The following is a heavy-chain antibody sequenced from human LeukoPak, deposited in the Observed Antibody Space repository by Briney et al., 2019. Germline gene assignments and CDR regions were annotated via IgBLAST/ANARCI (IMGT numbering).Heavy chain of an antibody. D-gene: IGHD6-13*01. CDR2: ISGGGGSL. Sequence: GGSLRLSCAASGFTFNRYALSWVRQAPGKGLEWVSDISGGGGSLSYADSVKGRFTISRDNSKNTLYLQMNRLRAEDTAVYLCAKGIAAAASYYFEYWGQGTLVTVSS. J-gene: IGHJ4*02. CDR3: AKGIAAAASYYFEY. V-gene: IGHV3-23*01. CDR1: GFTFNRYA.